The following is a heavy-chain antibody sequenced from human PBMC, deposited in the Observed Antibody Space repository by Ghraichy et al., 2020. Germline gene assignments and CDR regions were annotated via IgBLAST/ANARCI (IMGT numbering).Heavy chain of an antibody. Sequence: GGSLRLSCAASGFTFSSYSMNWVRQAPGKGLEWVSYISSSSSTIYYADSVKGRFTISRDNAKNSLYLQMNSLRDEDTAVYYCARHAVTDYYYYGMDVWGQGTTVTVSS. CDR1: GFTFSSYS. V-gene: IGHV3-48*02. J-gene: IGHJ6*02. CDR2: ISSSSSTI. D-gene: IGHD4-17*01. CDR3: ARHAVTDYYYYGMDV.